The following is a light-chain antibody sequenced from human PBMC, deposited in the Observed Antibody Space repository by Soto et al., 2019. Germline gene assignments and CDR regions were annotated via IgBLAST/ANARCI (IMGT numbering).Light chain of an antibody. CDR3: QQYGSSPRT. CDR2: AAS. CDR1: QSVSSSY. Sequence: EIVLTQSPGTLSLSPGGRATLSCRASQSVSSSYLAWYQQKPSQAPRLLIYAASSRAAGIPDRFSGSGSGTDFTLTISRLEPEDFAVYYCQQYGSSPRTFGQGTKVDI. J-gene: IGKJ1*01. V-gene: IGKV3-20*01.